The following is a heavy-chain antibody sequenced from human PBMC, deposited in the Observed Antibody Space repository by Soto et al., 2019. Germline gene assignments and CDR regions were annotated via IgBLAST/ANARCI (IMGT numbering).Heavy chain of an antibody. V-gene: IGHV3-23*01. CDR2: ISGVADST. J-gene: IGHJ4*02. CDR1: GFTFNNHA. D-gene: IGHD2-2*03. Sequence: EVQLLVSGGGLVQPGGSLRLSCAASGFTFNNHAMNWVRQAPGKGLEWVSTISGVADSTYYANSVKGRFTISRDNSNNMLYLQMNRLRADDTAIYYCAKAGIGYCSSTSCLYYFDYWGQGTLVTVSS. CDR3: AKAGIGYCSSTSCLYYFDY.